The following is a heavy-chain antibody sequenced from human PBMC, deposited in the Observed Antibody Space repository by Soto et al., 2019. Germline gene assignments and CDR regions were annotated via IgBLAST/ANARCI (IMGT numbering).Heavy chain of an antibody. Sequence: SETLSLTCAVYGGSFIGYYWSWIRQPPGKGLEWIGEINHSGSTNYNPSLKSRVTISVDTSKNQFSLKLSSVTAADTAVYFCVSQRTTVPTQAYFDYWGPGALVTVSS. J-gene: IGHJ4*02. D-gene: IGHD4-17*01. CDR1: GGSFIGYY. V-gene: IGHV4-34*01. CDR3: VSQRTTVPTQAYFDY. CDR2: INHSGST.